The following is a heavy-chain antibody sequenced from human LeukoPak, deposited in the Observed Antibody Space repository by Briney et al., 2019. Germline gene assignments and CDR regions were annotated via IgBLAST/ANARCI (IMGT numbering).Heavy chain of an antibody. CDR2: IRNSGPT. Sequence: KPSETLSLTCSVSHASITDYFWSWIRQPPGKGLEWIAYIRNSGPTRYNPSLQSRVTISLDTSKNQFSLKLTSVTAADTAIYYCVKSSGSRFGPWGQGTLVTVSS. D-gene: IGHD3-22*01. J-gene: IGHJ5*02. CDR1: HASITDYF. CDR3: VKSSGSRFGP. V-gene: IGHV4-59*01.